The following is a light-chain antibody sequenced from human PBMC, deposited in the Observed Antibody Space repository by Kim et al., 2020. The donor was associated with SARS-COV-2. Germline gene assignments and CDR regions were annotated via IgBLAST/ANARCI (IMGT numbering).Light chain of an antibody. CDR3: QSYDSSFWV. Sequence: NFMLTQPLSVSESPGKTVTISCTRSSGSIASNYVQWYQQRPDSAPTTIIYEDNQRPSGVPDRFSGSIDSSSNSASLTISGLNTEDEADYYCQSYDSSFWVFGGGTKVTVL. CDR1: SGSIASNY. V-gene: IGLV6-57*04. CDR2: EDN. J-gene: IGLJ3*02.